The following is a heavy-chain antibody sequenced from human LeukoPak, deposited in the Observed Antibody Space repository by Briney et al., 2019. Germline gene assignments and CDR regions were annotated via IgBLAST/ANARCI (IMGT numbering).Heavy chain of an antibody. V-gene: IGHV4-59*08. CDR2: IFHTGTT. J-gene: IGHJ4*02. CDR1: GGSISTYY. CDR3: ARTYCGTNACPFDH. Sequence: SEILSLTCTVSGGSISTYYWSWIRQPPGKGLECLGFIFHTGTTNYNPSLKSRVTISVDTSKNQFSLKLSSVTAADTAIYYCARTYCGTNACPFDHWGQGNLVTVSS. D-gene: IGHD2-21*01.